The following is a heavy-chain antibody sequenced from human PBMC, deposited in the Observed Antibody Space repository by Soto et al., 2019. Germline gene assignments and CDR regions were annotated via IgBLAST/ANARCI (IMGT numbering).Heavy chain of an antibody. Sequence: GASLKVSCKASGYTFTSYGISWVRQAPGQGLEWMGWISAYNGKANYAQKFQGRVTMTTDASTSTAYMELSSLRSEDTAVYYCAIATIFGVVNPAYFDLWGRGTLVTVSS. CDR1: GYTFTSYG. J-gene: IGHJ2*01. D-gene: IGHD3-3*01. CDR2: ISAYNGKA. V-gene: IGHV1-18*01. CDR3: AIATIFGVVNPAYFDL.